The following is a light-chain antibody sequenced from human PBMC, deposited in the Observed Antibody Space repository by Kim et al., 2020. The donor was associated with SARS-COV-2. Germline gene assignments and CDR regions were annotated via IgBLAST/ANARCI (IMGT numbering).Light chain of an antibody. CDR1: PSLHKW. CDR3: QQYNTSLRT. V-gene: IGKV1-5*01. Sequence: SVGDRVTITCRASPSLHKWLACYQQTPGTAPKLLIYDASDLEAGVPSRFNGNGSGTESRLTIGSLQPDDFASYYCQQYNTSLRTFGQGTKVDIK. J-gene: IGKJ1*01. CDR2: DAS.